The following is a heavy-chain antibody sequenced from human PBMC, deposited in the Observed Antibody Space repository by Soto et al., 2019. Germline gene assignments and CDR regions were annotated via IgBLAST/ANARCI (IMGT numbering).Heavy chain of an antibody. V-gene: IGHV3-64*01. D-gene: IGHD5-12*01. CDR2: MSQNGDTT. CDR3: ARDSADGYNYFDF. J-gene: IGHJ4*02. CDR1: GFAFSYYT. Sequence: EVQLVETGGDLVQPGGSLRLSCVASGFAFSYYTMHWVRQAPGKGLEYVSGMSQNGDTTYHANSVKGRFTISRDNSKSTLYLQMGSLRVEDVAVYYCARDSADGYNYFDFWGQGTLVTVSS.